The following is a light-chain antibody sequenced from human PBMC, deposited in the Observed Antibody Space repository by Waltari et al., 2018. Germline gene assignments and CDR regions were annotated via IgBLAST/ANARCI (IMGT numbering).Light chain of an antibody. Sequence: QSALTQPRSVSGSPGQSVTISCTGGRYDIGDNKYVSWYQQHPGKAPKLMIYDVTKRPSGVPGRFSGSKSGNTASRTISGLQTEDEADYYCCTYVGGYTGVFGGGTTVTVL. CDR3: CTYVGGYTGV. CDR1: RYDIGDNKY. CDR2: DVT. V-gene: IGLV2-11*01. J-gene: IGLJ2*01.